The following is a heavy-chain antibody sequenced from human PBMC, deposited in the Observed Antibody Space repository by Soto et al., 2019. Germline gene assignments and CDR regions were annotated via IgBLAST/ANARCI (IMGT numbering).Heavy chain of an antibody. CDR3: ARHRSINEHRGFDY. D-gene: IGHD6-6*01. V-gene: IGHV5-10-1*01. CDR2: IDPSDSYT. CDR1: GYSLTSYW. J-gene: IGHJ4*02. Sequence: GESLKISCEGSGYSLTSYWISWVRQMPGKGLEWMGRIDPSDSYTNYSPSFQGHVTISADKSISTAYLQWSSLKASDTAMYYCARHRSINEHRGFDYWGQGTLVTVSS.